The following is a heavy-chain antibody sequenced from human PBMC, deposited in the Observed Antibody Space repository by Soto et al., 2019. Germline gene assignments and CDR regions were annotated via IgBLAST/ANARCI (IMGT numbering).Heavy chain of an antibody. CDR2: INPNGGST. CDR1: GYTFTTYY. CDR3: ARAGYCSGGTCFHGNCDY. D-gene: IGHD2-15*01. V-gene: IGHV1-46*04. J-gene: IGHJ4*02. Sequence: QVQLVQSGAEVKRPGASVKVSCKASGYTFTTYYMHWVRQAPGQGLEWLGIINPNGGSTTYTQNLQGRVTMTRDTSTSTVYLELSSLRSEDTAVYYCARAGYCSGGTCFHGNCDYWGQGTLVTVSA.